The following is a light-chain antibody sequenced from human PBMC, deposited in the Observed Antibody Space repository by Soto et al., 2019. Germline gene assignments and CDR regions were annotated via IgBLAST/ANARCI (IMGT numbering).Light chain of an antibody. J-gene: IGKJ4*01. CDR2: KAS. CDR3: QKYNSGLRT. Sequence: DIQMTQSPSTLSASVGDRVTITCRASQSISSWLAWYQQKPGTAPKLLIYKASTLESGVPSRFSGIRSGTEFTLTVSSLQPDDFATYYCQKYNSGLRTFGGGTTVEI. V-gene: IGKV1-5*03. CDR1: QSISSW.